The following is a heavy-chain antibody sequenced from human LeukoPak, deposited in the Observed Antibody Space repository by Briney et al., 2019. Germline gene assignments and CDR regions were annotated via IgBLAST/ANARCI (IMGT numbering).Heavy chain of an antibody. V-gene: IGHV3-21*01. CDR3: ASLAVAGTETFDH. CDR1: GFTFSYYS. D-gene: IGHD6-19*01. J-gene: IGHJ4*02. Sequence: PGGSLRLSCAASGFTFSYYSMNWVRQAPGKGLEWVSSISSSSSYIYYADSVKGRFTISRDNAKNSLYLQMNSLRAEDTAVHYCASLAVAGTETFDHWGQGTLVTVSS. CDR2: ISSSSSYI.